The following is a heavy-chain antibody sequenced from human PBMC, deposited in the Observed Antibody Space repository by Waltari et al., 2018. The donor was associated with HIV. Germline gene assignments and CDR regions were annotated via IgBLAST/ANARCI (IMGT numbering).Heavy chain of an antibody. CDR1: GGSISSGSYY. CDR2: IYTSGST. V-gene: IGHV4-61*02. Sequence: QVQLQESGPGLVKPSQTLSLTCTVSGGSISSGSYYWSWIRQPAGKGLEWIGHIYTSGSTNYNPSLKSRVTISIDTSKNQFSLKLSSVTAADTAVYYCARGSIFGVVPYYFDYWGQGTLVAVSS. CDR3: ARGSIFGVVPYYFDY. D-gene: IGHD3-3*01. J-gene: IGHJ4*02.